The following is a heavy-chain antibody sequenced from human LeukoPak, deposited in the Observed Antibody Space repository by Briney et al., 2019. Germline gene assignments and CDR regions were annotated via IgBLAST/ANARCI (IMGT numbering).Heavy chain of an antibody. V-gene: IGHV1-3*01. CDR1: GYTFSNYA. Sequence: ASVKVSCKASGYTFSNYAIHWVRQAPGQRFEWMGWINAGNGHTKYSQNFQGRVTITRDSSASTVYMELSSLTSEDTAVYYCARGIWSARTGDYYLDYWGQGTLVTVSS. CDR2: INAGNGHT. CDR3: ARGIWSARTGDYYLDY. J-gene: IGHJ4*02. D-gene: IGHD7-27*01.